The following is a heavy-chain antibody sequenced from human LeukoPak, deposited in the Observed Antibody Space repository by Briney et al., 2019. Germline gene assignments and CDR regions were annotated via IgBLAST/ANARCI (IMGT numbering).Heavy chain of an antibody. CDR1: GGSISSSSYY. V-gene: IGHV4-39*07. D-gene: IGHD3-3*01. J-gene: IGHJ4*02. CDR3: ARFQRVARTYYFDY. Sequence: PSETLSLTCTVSGGSISSSSYYWGWIRQPPGKGLEWIGSIYYSGSTYYNPSLKSRVTISVDTSKNQFSLKLSSVTAADTAVYYCARFQRVARTYYFDYWGQGTLVTVSS. CDR2: IYYSGST.